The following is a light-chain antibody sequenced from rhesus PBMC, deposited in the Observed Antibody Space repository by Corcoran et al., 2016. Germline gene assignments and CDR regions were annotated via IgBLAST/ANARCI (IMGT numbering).Light chain of an antibody. CDR1: QGIRSY. V-gene: IGKV1-28*03. CDR2: EAS. J-gene: IGKJ3*01. CDR3: LQHIRYPFT. Sequence: DIQMTQSPSSLSASVGDTVNITGRASQGIRSYLNGYQQKQGKAPKLLIYEASSLESGVPSRFSGSGSGTYFALTISSLQPEDFAVYYCLQHIRYPFTVAPGTKLDIK.